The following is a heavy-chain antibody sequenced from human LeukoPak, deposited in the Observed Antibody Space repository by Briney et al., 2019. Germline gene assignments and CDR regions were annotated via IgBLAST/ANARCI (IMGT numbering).Heavy chain of an antibody. CDR3: VRDYYDTLTGSYDSTH. D-gene: IGHD3-9*01. CDR1: GFTFSSFA. V-gene: IGHV3-30-3*01. J-gene: IGHJ4*02. Sequence: GGSLRLSCAASGFTFSSFAMHWVRQAPGKGLEWVAVISYDGDNKYYADSVKGRFTFSRDNSKNTMFLQMISLRADDTAMYYCVRDYYDTLTGSYDSTHWGQGTLVTVSS. CDR2: ISYDGDNK.